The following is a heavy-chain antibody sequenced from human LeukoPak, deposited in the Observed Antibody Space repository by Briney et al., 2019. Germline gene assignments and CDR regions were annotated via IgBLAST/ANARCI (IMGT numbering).Heavy chain of an antibody. J-gene: IGHJ5*02. CDR3: AKPYSGTILTGWFDP. D-gene: IGHD3-9*01. V-gene: IGHV3-23*01. CDR2: ISGSGGST. Sequence: PGGSLRLSCAASGFTLSSYAMTWVRQAPGKGLEWVSIISGSGGSTSYADSVKGRFTISRDNSKNTLYLQMNSLRAEDTALYYCAKPYSGTILTGWFDPWGQGTLVTVSS. CDR1: GFTLSSYA.